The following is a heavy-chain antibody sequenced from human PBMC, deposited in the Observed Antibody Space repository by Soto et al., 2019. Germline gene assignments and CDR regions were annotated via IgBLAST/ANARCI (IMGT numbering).Heavy chain of an antibody. V-gene: IGHV4-59*01. Sequence: PSETLSLTCTVSGGSISTYYWSWIRQPPGKGLEWIGYIYFTGNTNYNPSLKSRVSISVDTSKNQFSLRLSSVTAADTAVYYCARAVGYCSGGNCYDYWGQGTLVTVS. D-gene: IGHD2-15*01. CDR2: IYFTGNT. J-gene: IGHJ4*02. CDR3: ARAVGYCSGGNCYDY. CDR1: GGSISTYY.